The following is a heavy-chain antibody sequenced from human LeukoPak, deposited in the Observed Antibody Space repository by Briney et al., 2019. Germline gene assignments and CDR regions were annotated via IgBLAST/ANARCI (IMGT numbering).Heavy chain of an antibody. CDR2: IYTSGST. V-gene: IGHV4-4*07. J-gene: IGHJ5*02. D-gene: IGHD3-10*01. CDR3: ARGLPKLLWFGELFWFDP. Sequence: SETLSLTCTVAAGSISSYYWSWVRQPAGKGLEWIGRIYTSGSTNYNTSLKSRVTMSVDTSKNQFSLKLSSVTAADTAVYYCARGLPKLLWFGELFWFDPWGQGTLVTVSS. CDR1: AGSISSYY.